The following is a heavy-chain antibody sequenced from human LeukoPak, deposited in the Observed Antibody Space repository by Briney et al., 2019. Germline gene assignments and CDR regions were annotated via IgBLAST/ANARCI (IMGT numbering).Heavy chain of an antibody. Sequence: SSETLSLTCTVSGGSISSGGYYWSWIRQPPGKGLEWIGSIYYSGSTYYNPSLKSRVTISVDTSKNQFSLKLSSVTAADTAVYYCARHPNVAAADPYYFDYWGQGTLVTVSS. CDR1: GGSISSGGYY. V-gene: IGHV4-39*01. CDR3: ARHPNVAAADPYYFDY. CDR2: IYYSGST. D-gene: IGHD6-13*01. J-gene: IGHJ4*02.